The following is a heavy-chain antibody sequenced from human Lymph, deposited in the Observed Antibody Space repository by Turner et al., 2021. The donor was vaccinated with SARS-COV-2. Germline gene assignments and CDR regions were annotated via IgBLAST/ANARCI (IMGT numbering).Heavy chain of an antibody. D-gene: IGHD1-26*01. CDR1: GGTFGSYA. CDR2: IIPILGIA. J-gene: IGHJ5*02. CDR3: ARGRLDSFGGGYYSWFDP. Sequence: QVQLVQSGAEVKKPGSAVEVYCKASGGTFGSYAINWVRQAPGQGLEWMGRIIPILGIANYAQKFQGRVTITADKSTSTAYMELSSLRSEDTAVYYCARGRLDSFGGGYYSWFDPWGQGTLVTVSS. V-gene: IGHV1-69*04.